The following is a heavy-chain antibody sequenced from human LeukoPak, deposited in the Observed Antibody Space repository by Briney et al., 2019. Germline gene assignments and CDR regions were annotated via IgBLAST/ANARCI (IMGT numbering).Heavy chain of an antibody. CDR2: IYPGDSDT. D-gene: IGHD6-13*01. J-gene: IGHJ4*02. CDR3: ARHGLGYSSSWYGDY. Sequence: GESLKISCKGSGYSFTSYWIGWVRQMPGKGLEWMGTIYPGDSDTRYSPSFQGQVTISADKSISTAYLQWSSLKASDTAMYYCARHGLGYSSSWYGDYWGQGTLVTVSS. V-gene: IGHV5-51*01. CDR1: GYSFTSYW.